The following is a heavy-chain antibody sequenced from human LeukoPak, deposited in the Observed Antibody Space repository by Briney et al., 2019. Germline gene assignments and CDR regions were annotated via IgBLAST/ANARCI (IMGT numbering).Heavy chain of an antibody. Sequence: PSETLSLTCAVSTDSFSSHYWTWIRQPPGKGLEWIGYISYIGSTNYNPSLKSRVTISIDTSKNQFSLRLSSVTAADTGVYYCAGDVVTVNKGFDIWGQGTMVSVSS. CDR1: TDSFSSHY. CDR3: AGDVVTVNKGFDI. CDR2: ISYIGST. J-gene: IGHJ3*02. V-gene: IGHV4-59*11. D-gene: IGHD2-15*01.